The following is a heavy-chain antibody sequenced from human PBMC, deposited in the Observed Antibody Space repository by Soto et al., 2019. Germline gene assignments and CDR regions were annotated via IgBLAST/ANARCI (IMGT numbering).Heavy chain of an antibody. CDR2: IYYSGST. CDR3: ARTGARSSGWGGLIDY. Sequence: QVQLQESGPGLVKPSQTLSLTCTVSGGSISSGGYYWSWIRQHPGKGLEWIGYIYYSGSTYSTPSLKSLVTISVDTSKNQFSLKLSSVTAADTAVYYCARTGARSSGWGGLIDYWGQGTLVTVSS. D-gene: IGHD6-19*01. J-gene: IGHJ4*02. CDR1: GGSISSGGYY. V-gene: IGHV4-31*01.